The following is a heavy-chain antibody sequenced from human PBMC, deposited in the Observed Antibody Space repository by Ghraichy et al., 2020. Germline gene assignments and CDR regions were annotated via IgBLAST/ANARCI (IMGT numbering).Heavy chain of an antibody. CDR3: AKKKDSSGYFND. V-gene: IGHV3-23*01. CDR2: ISCGGDST. CDR1: GFTFTRYA. Sequence: LSLTCAASGFTFTRYAMSWVRQAPGQGLEWVSAISCGGDSTNYADSVKGRFTISRDNSRNTLYLGMNSLRVEDTATYYCAKKKDSSGYFNDWGQGTLVTVSS. J-gene: IGHJ4*02. D-gene: IGHD3-22*01.